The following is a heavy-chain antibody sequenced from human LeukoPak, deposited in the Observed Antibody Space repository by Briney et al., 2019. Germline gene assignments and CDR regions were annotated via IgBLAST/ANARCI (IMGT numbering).Heavy chain of an antibody. V-gene: IGHV4-34*01. J-gene: IGHJ6*03. CDR1: GGSFIGYQ. CDR3: ASQVRGTNIVVVPAAMLNYYYYMDV. Sequence: SETLSLTCAAYGGSFIGYQWSWIRQPPGKGLEWIGEIDHRGNTNYNPSLKSRVTISVDTSKNQFSLKLSSVTAADTAVYYCASQVRGTNIVVVPAAMLNYYYYMDVWGKGTTVTISS. CDR2: IDHRGNT. D-gene: IGHD2-2*01.